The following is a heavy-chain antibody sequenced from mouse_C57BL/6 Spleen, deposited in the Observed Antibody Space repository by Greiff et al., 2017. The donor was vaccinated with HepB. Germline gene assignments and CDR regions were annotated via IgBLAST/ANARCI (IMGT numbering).Heavy chain of an antibody. J-gene: IGHJ2*01. V-gene: IGHV1-69*01. Sequence: VQLQQSGAELVMPGASVKLSCKASGYTFTSYWMHWVKQRPGQGLEWIGEIDPSDSYTNYNQKFKGKSTLTVDKSSSTAYMQLSSLTSEAAAVYYWARGDVTGTRAPDYWGQGTTLTVSS. CDR3: ARGDVTGTRAPDY. CDR1: GYTFTSYW. D-gene: IGHD4-1*01. CDR2: IDPSDSYT.